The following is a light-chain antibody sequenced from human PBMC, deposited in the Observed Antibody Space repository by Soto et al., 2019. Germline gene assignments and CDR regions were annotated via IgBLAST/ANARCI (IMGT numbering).Light chain of an antibody. V-gene: IGKV3-11*01. J-gene: IGKJ1*01. CDR1: QSVSSY. Sequence: EIVLTQSPATLSLSPGERATLSCRASQSVSSYLGWFQQKPGQAPRLLIYDASNRETGIPARFSGSGSGTDCTLTISSLEPEDFAVYYCQQRSDWPPTFGQGTRVEIK. CDR3: QQRSDWPPT. CDR2: DAS.